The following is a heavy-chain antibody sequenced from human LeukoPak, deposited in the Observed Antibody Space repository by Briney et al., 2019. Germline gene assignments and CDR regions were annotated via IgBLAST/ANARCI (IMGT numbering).Heavy chain of an antibody. Sequence: PGGSLRLSCAASGFTFSRYWMSWVRQAPGKGLEWVANIKEDGGEKFHVDFVKGRFTISRDNAKKSLYLQMNSLRAEDTAVYFCARVLGCTNGVCHDAFDIWGQGTVVTVSS. CDR2: IKEDGGEK. J-gene: IGHJ3*02. CDR1: GFTFSRYW. V-gene: IGHV3-7*01. CDR3: ARVLGCTNGVCHDAFDI. D-gene: IGHD2-8*01.